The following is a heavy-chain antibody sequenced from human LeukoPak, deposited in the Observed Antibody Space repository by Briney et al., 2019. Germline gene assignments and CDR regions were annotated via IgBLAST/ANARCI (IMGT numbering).Heavy chain of an antibody. J-gene: IGHJ3*02. CDR1: GYSFTGYY. Sequence: ASMKVSCKASGYSFTGYYIHWVRQAPGQGLEWMGWINPDGDVTKSAQKFQGRVTMTRDTSTSTVYMELSSLRSEDTAVYYCARGRNYYDSSGYYYEGDAFDIWGQGTMVTVSS. CDR3: ARGRNYYDSSGYYYEGDAFDI. V-gene: IGHV1-2*02. D-gene: IGHD3-22*01. CDR2: INPDGDVT.